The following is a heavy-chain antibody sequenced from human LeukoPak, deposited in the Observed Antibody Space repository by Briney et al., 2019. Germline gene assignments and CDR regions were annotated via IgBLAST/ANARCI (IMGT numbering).Heavy chain of an antibody. CDR1: GGSISSGGYY. CDR2: IYYSGST. Sequence: PSQTLSLTCTVSGGSISSGGYYWSWIRQHPGKGLEWIGYIYYSGSTYYNPSLKSRVTISVDTSKNQFSLKLSSATAADTAVYYCARVGVDTAMARNMYYFDYWGQGTLVTVSS. CDR3: ARVGVDTAMARNMYYFDY. J-gene: IGHJ4*02. D-gene: IGHD5-18*01. V-gene: IGHV4-31*03.